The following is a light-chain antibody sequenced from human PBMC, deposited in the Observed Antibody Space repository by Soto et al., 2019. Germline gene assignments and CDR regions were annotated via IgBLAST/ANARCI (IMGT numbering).Light chain of an antibody. CDR3: QHYGASPPTWR. CDR1: QSVGSSY. Sequence: EIVLTQSPGTLSLSPGETATLSCRASQSVGSSYLAWYQHKPGQAPSLLIYGASSRATGIPDRFSGSGSGTDFTLTISRLEPGDFAVYFCQHYGASPPTWRFGQGTKVEIK. V-gene: IGKV3-20*01. CDR2: GAS. J-gene: IGKJ1*01.